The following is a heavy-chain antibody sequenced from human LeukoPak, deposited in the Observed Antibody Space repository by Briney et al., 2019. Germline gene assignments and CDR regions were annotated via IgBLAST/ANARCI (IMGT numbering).Heavy chain of an antibody. CDR2: IYSDGST. J-gene: IGHJ4*02. Sequence: PGGSLRLSCAASGLTVSSNFMSWVRQAPEKGLEWVSVIYSDGSTYYMDSVKGRFTISRDNSKNKLYLQMNSLRAEDTAVYFCARVRYYGSGTYFFDYWGQGTLVTVSS. CDR1: GLTVSSNF. V-gene: IGHV3-53*01. D-gene: IGHD3-10*01. CDR3: ARVRYYGSGTYFFDY.